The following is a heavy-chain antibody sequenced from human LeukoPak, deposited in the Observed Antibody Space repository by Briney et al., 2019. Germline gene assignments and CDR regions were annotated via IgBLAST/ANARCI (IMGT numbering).Heavy chain of an antibody. CDR2: IYTSENI. V-gene: IGHV4-4*07. J-gene: IGHJ3*02. CDR1: GGSVSSYY. D-gene: IGHD3-22*01. Sequence: SETLSLTCTVSGGSVSSYYWSWIRQPAGKGLEWIGRIYTSENINYNPSLKSRVTISVDTSKNQFSLKLSSVTAADTAVYYCARGNRIHEYYYDSSGYRKAFDIWGQGTMVTVSS. CDR3: ARGNRIHEYYYDSSGYRKAFDI.